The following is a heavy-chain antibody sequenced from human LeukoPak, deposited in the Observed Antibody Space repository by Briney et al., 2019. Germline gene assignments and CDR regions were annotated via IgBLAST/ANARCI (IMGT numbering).Heavy chain of an antibody. J-gene: IGHJ6*04. V-gene: IGHV1-2*02. CDR1: GYTFTGYY. Sequence: GASVKVSCKASGYTFTGYYMHWVRQAPGQGLEWMGWINPNSGGTNYAQKFQGRVTMTRDTSISTAYMELSRLRSDDTAVYYCARDLSLWFGDRVDVWGKGTTVTVSS. CDR3: ARDLSLWFGDRVDV. CDR2: INPNSGGT. D-gene: IGHD3-10*01.